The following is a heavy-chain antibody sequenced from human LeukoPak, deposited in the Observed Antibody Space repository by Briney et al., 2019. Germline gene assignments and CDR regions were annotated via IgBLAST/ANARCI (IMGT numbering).Heavy chain of an antibody. D-gene: IGHD3-3*01. J-gene: IGHJ3*02. Sequence: PSETLSLTCTVSGGSISSYYCSWIRQPAGKGLEWIGRIYTSGSTNYNPSLKSRVTMSVDTSKNPVSLKLSSVTAADSAVYYCAREQYDFWSGILRGAFDIWGQGTMVTVSS. CDR1: GGSISSYY. CDR3: AREQYDFWSGILRGAFDI. V-gene: IGHV4-4*07. CDR2: IYTSGST.